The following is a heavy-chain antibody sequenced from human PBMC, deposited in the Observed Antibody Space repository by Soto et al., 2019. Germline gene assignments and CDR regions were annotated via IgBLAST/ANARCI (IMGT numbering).Heavy chain of an antibody. CDR2: MNPNSGNT. V-gene: IGHV1-8*01. CDR3: AREFRGDYGVSSDAFDI. J-gene: IGHJ3*02. Sequence: QVQLVQSGAEVKKPGASVKVSCKASGYTFTSYDINWVRQATGQGLEWMGWMNPNSGNTGYAQKFQGRVTMTRNTSISTAYMELSSLRSEDTAVYYCAREFRGDYGVSSDAFDIWGQGTMVTVSS. CDR1: GYTFTSYD. D-gene: IGHD4-17*01.